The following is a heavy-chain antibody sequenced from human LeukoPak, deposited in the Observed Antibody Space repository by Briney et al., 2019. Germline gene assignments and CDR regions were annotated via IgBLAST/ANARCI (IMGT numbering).Heavy chain of an antibody. J-gene: IGHJ4*02. CDR3: AREDHYYDSSGYCDY. CDR2: ISYDGSNK. CDR1: GFTFSSYA. Sequence: GRSLRLSCAASGFTFSSYAMHWVRQAPGKGLEWVAVISYDGSNKYYADSVKGRFTISRDSSKNTLYLQMNSLRAEDTAVYYCAREDHYYDSSGYCDYWGQGTLVTVSS. D-gene: IGHD3-22*01. V-gene: IGHV3-30-3*01.